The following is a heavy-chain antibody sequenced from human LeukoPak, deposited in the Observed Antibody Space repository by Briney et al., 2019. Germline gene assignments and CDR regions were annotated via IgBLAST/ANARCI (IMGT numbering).Heavy chain of an antibody. D-gene: IGHD6-25*01. Sequence: LETLSLTCTVSGGSISDYSWSWIRQPPGKGLEWIGNIYYSGSANHNPSLKSRVTISRDTSKNQFSLKLTSVTTADTAVYYCARAGGVKTAALDLDYWGQGTLVTVSS. V-gene: IGHV4-59*01. CDR3: ARAGGVKTAALDLDY. CDR1: GGSISDYS. J-gene: IGHJ4*02. CDR2: IYYSGSA.